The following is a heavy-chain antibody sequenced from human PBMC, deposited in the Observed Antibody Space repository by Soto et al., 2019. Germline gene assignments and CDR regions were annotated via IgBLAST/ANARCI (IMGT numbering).Heavy chain of an antibody. Sequence: EVQLVESGGGLVQPGGSLRLSCAASGFTFSDHYMDWVRQAPGKGLEWVGRTRNKANSYTTEYAASVKGRFTISRDDSKNSLYLQMNSLKTEDTAVYYCARLDAVAGFAYWGQGTLVTVSS. CDR2: TRNKANSYTT. V-gene: IGHV3-72*01. D-gene: IGHD6-19*01. CDR3: ARLDAVAGFAY. J-gene: IGHJ4*02. CDR1: GFTFSDHY.